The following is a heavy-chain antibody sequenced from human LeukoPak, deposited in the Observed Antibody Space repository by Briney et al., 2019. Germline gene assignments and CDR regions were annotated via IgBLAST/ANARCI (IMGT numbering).Heavy chain of an antibody. Sequence: GGSLRLSCAASGFTFSDYYMSWIRQAPGKGLEWVSYVSSCSSYTNYADSVKGRFTISRDNAKNSLYLQMNSLRAEDTAVYYCARAEFYDFWSSPAFDYWGQGTLVTVSS. CDR3: ARAEFYDFWSSPAFDY. CDR2: VSSCSSYT. CDR1: GFTFSDYY. D-gene: IGHD3-3*01. V-gene: IGHV3-11*06. J-gene: IGHJ4*02.